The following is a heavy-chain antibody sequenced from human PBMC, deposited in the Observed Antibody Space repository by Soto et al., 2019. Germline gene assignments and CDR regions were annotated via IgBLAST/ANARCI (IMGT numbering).Heavy chain of an antibody. V-gene: IGHV4-4*02. CDR3: ARGETQQQRDY. J-gene: IGHJ4*02. CDR1: GDSITSDKW. Sequence: QVQLQESGPGLVKPSETLSLTCAVSGDSITSDKWWSWIRQPPGKGLQWIGEIYHSGSAKYNPSLKSRVIISVDKSKNQFSLKLSSVTAADTAVYYCARGETQQQRDYWGQGTLVTVSS. CDR2: IYHSGSA. D-gene: IGHD6-13*01.